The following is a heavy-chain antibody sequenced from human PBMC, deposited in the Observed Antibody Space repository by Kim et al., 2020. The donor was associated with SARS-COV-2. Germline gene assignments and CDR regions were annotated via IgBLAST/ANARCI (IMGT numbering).Heavy chain of an antibody. CDR1: GFIFGDYY. CDR3: ARAWLGGWHFDL. J-gene: IGHJ2*01. D-gene: IGHD6-19*01. V-gene: IGHV3-11*03. Sequence: GGSLRLSCAGSGFIFGDYYMTWIRQAPGKGLEWVSYISGGSISHTNYADSVKGRFIISRDNANKSLYLQMNSLRVEDTAVYYCARAWLGGWHFDLWGRGTLVTVSS. CDR2: ISGGSISHT.